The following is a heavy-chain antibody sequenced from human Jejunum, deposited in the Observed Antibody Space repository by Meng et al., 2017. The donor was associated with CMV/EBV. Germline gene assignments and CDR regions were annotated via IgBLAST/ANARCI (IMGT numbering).Heavy chain of an antibody. Sequence: QVQLVESGGGLVKPGGSLRLSCAASGFTFDDYYMNWIRQAPGKGLEWVSSVSSVSSYTNYADSVKGRFTISRDNSKNTLYLQMNSLRAEDTAVYYCARERGGYYTYEYYFRYWGQGTLVTVSS. V-gene: IGHV3-11*05. D-gene: IGHD3-3*01. CDR3: ARERGGYYTYEYYFRY. CDR1: GFTFDDYY. CDR2: VSSVSSYT. J-gene: IGHJ4*02.